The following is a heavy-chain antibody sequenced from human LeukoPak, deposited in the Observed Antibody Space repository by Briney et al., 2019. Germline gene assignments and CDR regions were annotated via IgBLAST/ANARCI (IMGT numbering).Heavy chain of an antibody. J-gene: IGHJ4*02. Sequence: SETLSLTCTVSGGSISSSSYYWGWIRRSPGKGLEWIGSIYYSGSTYYNVSLKSRVTISIDTSKNQFSLKLSSVTAADTAVYYCATAPDRIVGATLIFDYWGQGTLVTVSS. D-gene: IGHD1-26*01. CDR3: ATAPDRIVGATLIFDY. CDR2: IYYSGST. V-gene: IGHV4-39*07. CDR1: GGSISSSSYY.